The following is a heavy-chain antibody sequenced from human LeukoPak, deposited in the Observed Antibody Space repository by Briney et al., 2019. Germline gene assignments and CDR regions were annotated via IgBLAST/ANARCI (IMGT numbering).Heavy chain of an antibody. CDR2: ISGRGGIT. CDR3: ARALRESHRPVYSYYYMDV. CDR1: EFTFNIYA. V-gene: IGHV3-23*01. Sequence: GGSLRLSCAPSEFTFNIYAVSCVRQVPGQGLWCVSTISGRGGITYYADSVKGRFTISRDNSKNTVFLQMNSLRVDDTAVYYCARALRESHRPVYSYYYMDVWGKGTTVTVSS. J-gene: IGHJ6*03.